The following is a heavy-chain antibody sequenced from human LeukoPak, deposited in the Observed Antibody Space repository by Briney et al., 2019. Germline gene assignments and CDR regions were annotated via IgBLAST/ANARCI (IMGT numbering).Heavy chain of an antibody. V-gene: IGHV3-21*01. CDR2: ISRSSSYI. CDR3: ASRLLLWFGELLPDY. CDR1: GFTFSSYS. Sequence: GGSLRLSCAASGFTFSSYSMNWVRQAPGKGLEWVSSISRSSSYIYYADSVKGRFTISRDNAKNSLYLQMNSLRAEDTAVYYCASRLLLWFGELLPDYWGQGTLVTVSS. D-gene: IGHD3-10*01. J-gene: IGHJ4*02.